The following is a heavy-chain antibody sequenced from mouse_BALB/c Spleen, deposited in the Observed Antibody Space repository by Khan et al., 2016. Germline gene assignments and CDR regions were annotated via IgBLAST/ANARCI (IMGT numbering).Heavy chain of an antibody. CDR3: ILYRSSCWYCDV. D-gene: IGHD1-1*01. V-gene: IGHV11-2*02. J-gene: IGHJ1*01. CDR1: GFTFSGFW. CDR2: INSDGSAI. Sequence: EVQLLETGGGLVQPGGSRGLSCEGSGFTFSGFWMSWVRQTPGKPLEWIGDINSDGSAINYAPSIKDRFTIFRDNDKSTLYLQMSNVRSEDTATCFCILYRSSCWYCDVWGAGTAVTVSS.